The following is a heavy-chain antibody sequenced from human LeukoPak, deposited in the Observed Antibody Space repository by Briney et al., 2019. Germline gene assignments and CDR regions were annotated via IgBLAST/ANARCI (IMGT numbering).Heavy chain of an antibody. CDR1: GFTFSRYS. D-gene: IGHD3-16*01. V-gene: IGHV3-21*03. Sequence: GGSLRLSCAASGFTFSRYSMNWVRQAPGKGMEWVSSISSSSSYIYYADSVKGRFTISRDNAKNSLYLQMNSLKTDDTAVYYCTTDEGGFPGYFDYWGQGTLVTVSS. J-gene: IGHJ4*02. CDR3: TTDEGGFPGYFDY. CDR2: ISSSSSYI.